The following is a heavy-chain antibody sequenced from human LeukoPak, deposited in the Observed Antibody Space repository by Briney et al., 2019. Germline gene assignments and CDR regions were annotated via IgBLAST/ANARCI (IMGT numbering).Heavy chain of an antibody. J-gene: IGHJ4*02. CDR2: IDPNSGGT. Sequence: GASVKVSCKASGYTFTGYYMHWVRQAPGQGLEWMGRIDPNSGGTSYAQKFQGRVTMTRDTSISAAYMELSSLRSDDTAVYYCARDYDSSGYYHANYWGQGTLVTVSS. CDR1: GYTFTGYY. D-gene: IGHD3-22*01. V-gene: IGHV1-2*06. CDR3: ARDYDSSGYYHANY.